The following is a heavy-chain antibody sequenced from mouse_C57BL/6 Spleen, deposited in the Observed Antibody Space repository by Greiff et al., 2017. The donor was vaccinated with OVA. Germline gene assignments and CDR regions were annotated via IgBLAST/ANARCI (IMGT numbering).Heavy chain of an antibody. V-gene: IGHV1-9*01. J-gene: IGHJ1*03. CDR1: GYTFTGYW. CDR2: ILPGSGST. Sequence: QVQLQQSGAELMKPGASVKLSCKATGYTFTGYWIEWVKQRPGHGLEWIGEILPGSGSTNYNEKFKGKATFTADTSSNTAYMKLSSLTTEYSASDICANYDCSYYWYFDVWGTGTTVTVSS. CDR3: ANYDCSYYWYFDV. D-gene: IGHD1-1*01.